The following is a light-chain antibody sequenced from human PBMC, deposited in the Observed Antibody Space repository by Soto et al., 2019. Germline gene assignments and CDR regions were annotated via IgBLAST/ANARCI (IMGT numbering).Light chain of an antibody. CDR1: QSVSNN. J-gene: IGKJ3*01. Sequence: EIVMTQSPATLSVSPGERATLSCRASQSVSNNLAWFQQKPGQPPRLLIYAASTRATGIPARFSGSGSGTELTLPISSLQSEDFAVYFCQQYNSWPLPFGPGTKVDLK. CDR2: AAS. V-gene: IGKV3-15*01. CDR3: QQYNSWPLP.